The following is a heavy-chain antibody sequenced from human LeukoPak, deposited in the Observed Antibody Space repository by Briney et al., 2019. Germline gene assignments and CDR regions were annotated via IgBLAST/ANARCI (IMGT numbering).Heavy chain of an antibody. D-gene: IGHD4-17*01. CDR3: AKDKAVTTKPYYFDY. Sequence: ASVKVSCRASGYTFTSYYMHWVRQAPGQGLEWMGIINPSGGSTSYAQKFQGRVTMTRDTSTSTVYMELSSLRAEDTAVYYCAKDKAVTTKPYYFDYWGQGTLVTVSS. V-gene: IGHV1-46*01. CDR2: INPSGGST. CDR1: GYTFTSYY. J-gene: IGHJ4*02.